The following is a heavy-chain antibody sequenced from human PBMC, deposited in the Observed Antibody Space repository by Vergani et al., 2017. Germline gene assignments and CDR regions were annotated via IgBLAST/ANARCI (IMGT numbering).Heavy chain of an antibody. CDR1: GGSISSYY. Sequence: QVQLQESGPGLVKPSETLSLTCTVSGGSISSYYWSWIRQPPGNGLEWIGYIYYSGSTNYNPSLKSRVTISVDTSKNQFSLKLSSVTAADTAVYYCARESVDTAMVFDYWGQGTLVTVSS. D-gene: IGHD5-18*01. J-gene: IGHJ4*02. V-gene: IGHV4-59*01. CDR3: ARESVDTAMVFDY. CDR2: IYYSGST.